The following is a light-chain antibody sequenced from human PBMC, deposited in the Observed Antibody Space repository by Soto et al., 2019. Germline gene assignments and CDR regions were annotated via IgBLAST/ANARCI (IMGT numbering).Light chain of an antibody. Sequence: QSALTQPASVSGSPGQSITISCTGTSSEVGSYNLVSWYQQYPGKAPKVLIYEDTKRPSGISNRFSGSKSGNTASLTISGLQPEDEAFYYCCSYGGSGAFPYVFATATKVTVL. CDR2: EDT. J-gene: IGLJ1*01. CDR3: CSYGGSGAFPYV. CDR1: SSEVGSYNL. V-gene: IGLV2-23*02.